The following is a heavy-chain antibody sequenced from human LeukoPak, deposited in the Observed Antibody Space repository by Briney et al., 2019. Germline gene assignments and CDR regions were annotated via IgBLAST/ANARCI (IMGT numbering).Heavy chain of an antibody. CDR3: AKVDVVVTAISGFDY. CDR2: ISGSGGST. J-gene: IGHJ4*02. CDR1: GFTFSSYA. Sequence: PGGSLRLSCAASGFTFSSYAMSWVRQAPGKGLEWVSAISGSGGSTYYADSVKGRFTISRDNSKNTLYLQMNSLRAEDTAVYDCAKVDVVVTAISGFDYWGQGTLVTVSS. D-gene: IGHD2-21*02. V-gene: IGHV3-23*01.